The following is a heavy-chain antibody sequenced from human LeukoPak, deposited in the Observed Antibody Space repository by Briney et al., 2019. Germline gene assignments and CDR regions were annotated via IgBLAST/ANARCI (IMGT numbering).Heavy chain of an antibody. Sequence: GGSLRLSCAASGFTFSSYSMNWVRQAPGKGLEWVSYISSSSSTIYYADSVKGRFTISRDNAKNSLYLQMNSLRAEDTAVYYCGRLRYDFWSGQGYYYMDVWGKGTTVTVSS. CDR3: GRLRYDFWSGQGYYYMDV. CDR2: ISSSSSTI. CDR1: GFTFSSYS. J-gene: IGHJ6*03. D-gene: IGHD3-3*01. V-gene: IGHV3-48*04.